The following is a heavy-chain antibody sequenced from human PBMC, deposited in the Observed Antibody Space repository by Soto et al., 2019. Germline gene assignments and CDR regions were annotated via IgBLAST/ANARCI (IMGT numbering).Heavy chain of an antibody. CDR1: GYSFTIYT. J-gene: IGHJ5*01. Sequence: SVNVSCEASGYSFTIYTMNWLRQALGQKLEWMGWINPDNGNTKSSQKFQDRVIITRDTSVSTAYMDLSSLRSEDTAVYYCARGIAPGQLDSWGQGTLVTVSS. D-gene: IGHD2-2*01. V-gene: IGHV1-3*01. CDR3: ARGIAPGQLDS. CDR2: INPDNGNT.